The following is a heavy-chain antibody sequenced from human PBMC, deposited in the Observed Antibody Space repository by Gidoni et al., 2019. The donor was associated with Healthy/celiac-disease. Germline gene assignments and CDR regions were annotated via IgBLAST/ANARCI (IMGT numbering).Heavy chain of an antibody. D-gene: IGHD3-10*01. CDR3: ASGSSEQFDY. V-gene: IGHV4-39*01. Sequence: QLQLQESGPELVKPSETLSLNCTVSGGSISSSSYYWGWIRQPPGKGLEWIGSIYYRGSTYYHPSLKSRVTISVDTSKNQFSLKLSSVTAADTAVYYCASGSSEQFDYWGQGTLVTVSS. CDR1: GGSISSSSYY. J-gene: IGHJ4*02. CDR2: IYYRGST.